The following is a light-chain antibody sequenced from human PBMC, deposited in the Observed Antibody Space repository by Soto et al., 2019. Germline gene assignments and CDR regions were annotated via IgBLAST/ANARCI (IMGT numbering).Light chain of an antibody. J-gene: IGKJ1*01. CDR2: DAS. CDR1: QSISSW. V-gene: IGKV1-5*01. Sequence: DIQMTQSPSSLSASVGDRVTITCRASQSISSWLAWYQQKPGKAPKVLIYDASSLESGVPSRFSGSGSGTEFTLTISSLQPDDFATYYCQQYNRYSTFGQGTKVDIK. CDR3: QQYNRYST.